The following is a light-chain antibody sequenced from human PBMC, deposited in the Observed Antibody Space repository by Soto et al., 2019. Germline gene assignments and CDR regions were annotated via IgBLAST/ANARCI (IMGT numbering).Light chain of an antibody. J-gene: IGKJ5*01. CDR1: QSFRGL. CDR2: DAY. Sequence: EIVMTQSPVTLSFSPGERATLSCRASQSFRGLLAWYQQKPGQAPRLLIYDAYNRATGIPPRFSGSGSGTDFTLTISSLEPEDSAVYYCQQRHRWPITFCQGTRLETK. V-gene: IGKV3-11*01. CDR3: QQRHRWPIT.